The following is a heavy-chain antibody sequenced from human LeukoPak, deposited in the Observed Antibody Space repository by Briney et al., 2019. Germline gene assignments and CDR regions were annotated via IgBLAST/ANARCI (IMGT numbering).Heavy chain of an antibody. D-gene: IGHD3-10*01. Sequence: PGGSLRLSCAASGFTFSSYAMSWVRQAPGKGLVWVSRINTDGSSTNYADSVKGRFTISRDNAKNTLYLQMNSLRAEDRAVYYCARDPGNYYMDVWGKGTTVIVSS. CDR3: ARDPGNYYMDV. CDR1: GFTFSSYA. J-gene: IGHJ6*03. V-gene: IGHV3-74*01. CDR2: INTDGSST.